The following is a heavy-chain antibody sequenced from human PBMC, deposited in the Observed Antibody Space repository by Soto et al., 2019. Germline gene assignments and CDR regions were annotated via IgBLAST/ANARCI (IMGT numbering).Heavy chain of an antibody. D-gene: IGHD2-21*02. V-gene: IGHV3-23*01. CDR1: RFNFGGYA. J-gene: IGHJ4*02. CDR3: AKAARDCGGDCYSSYFDS. CDR2: IIGNAGNT. Sequence: PGGSLRLSCSASRFNFGGYAMSWVRQAPGKGLEWVSGIIGNAGNTVYADSVKGRFTISRDNSKNALYLQLNSLRAEDTAVYFCAKAARDCGGDCYSSYFDSWGQGALVTVSS.